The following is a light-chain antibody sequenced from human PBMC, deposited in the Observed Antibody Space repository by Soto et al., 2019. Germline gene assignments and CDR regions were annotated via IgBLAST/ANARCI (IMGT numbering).Light chain of an antibody. Sequence: ETVLTQSPATLSVSPGDSVTLSCRASQSVRSNLAWYQQRPGQAPRLLISGASTRATGIPARFSGSGSGTEFTLTISSLQSEDFAIYFCQQYNDWPPWTFGQGTKVEIK. CDR2: GAS. V-gene: IGKV3-15*01. J-gene: IGKJ1*01. CDR1: QSVRSN. CDR3: QQYNDWPPWT.